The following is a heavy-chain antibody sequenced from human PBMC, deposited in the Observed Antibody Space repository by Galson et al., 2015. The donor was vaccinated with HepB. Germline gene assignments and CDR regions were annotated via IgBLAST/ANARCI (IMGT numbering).Heavy chain of an antibody. D-gene: IGHD3-22*01. Sequence: SLRLSCAASGFTFSSYAMHWVRQAPGKGLEWVAVISYDGSYKYYADSVKGRFTISRDNSKNTLYLQMNSLRAEDTAVYYCARPSEGGYYYAFDYWGQGTLVTVSS. CDR3: ARPSEGGYYYAFDY. CDR1: GFTFSSYA. J-gene: IGHJ4*02. CDR2: ISYDGSYK. V-gene: IGHV3-30-3*01.